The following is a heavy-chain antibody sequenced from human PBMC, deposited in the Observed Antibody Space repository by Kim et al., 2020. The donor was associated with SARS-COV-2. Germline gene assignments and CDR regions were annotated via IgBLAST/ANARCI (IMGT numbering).Heavy chain of an antibody. J-gene: IGHJ6*02. Sequence: SVKVSCKASGGTFSSYAISWVRQAPGQGLEWMGGIIPIFGTANYAQKFQGRVTITADESTSTAYMELSSLRSEDTAVYYCARCVSVAPVSYYYYGMDVWGQGTTVTVSS. CDR2: IIPIFGTA. CDR1: GGTFSSYA. D-gene: IGHD2-15*01. V-gene: IGHV1-69*13. CDR3: ARCVSVAPVSYYYYGMDV.